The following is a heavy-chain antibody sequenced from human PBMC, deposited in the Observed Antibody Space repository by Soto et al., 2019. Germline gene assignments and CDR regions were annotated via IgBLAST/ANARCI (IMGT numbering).Heavy chain of an antibody. J-gene: IGHJ2*01. V-gene: IGHV4-61*01. CDR3: ASLMGDCSGGSCYSASQGYFDL. CDR1: GGSVSSGSYY. CDR2: IYYSGST. Sequence: QVQLQESGPGLVKPSETLSLTCTVSGGSVSSGSYYWSWIRQPPGKGREWIGYIYYSGSTNYNPSLKSRVTISVDTSKNQFSLKLSSVTAAETAVYYCASLMGDCSGGSCYSASQGYFDLWGRGTLVTVSS. D-gene: IGHD2-15*01.